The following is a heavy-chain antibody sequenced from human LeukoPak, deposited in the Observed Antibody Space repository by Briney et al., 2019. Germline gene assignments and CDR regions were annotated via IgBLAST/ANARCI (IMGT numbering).Heavy chain of an antibody. CDR3: ATLDSYYDNSGRPLIPD. CDR1: GSTLTDFS. D-gene: IGHD3-22*01. Sequence: GASLTVSCNISGSTLTDFSMHWVRQAPGKGLEWMGGFNREDDEPIYAPHFRGRDTVIEDTSTATAYMELSSLRSEDTAVYYCATLDSYYDNSGRPLIPDWGQGTLVTVSS. J-gene: IGHJ4*02. CDR2: FNREDDEP. V-gene: IGHV1-24*01.